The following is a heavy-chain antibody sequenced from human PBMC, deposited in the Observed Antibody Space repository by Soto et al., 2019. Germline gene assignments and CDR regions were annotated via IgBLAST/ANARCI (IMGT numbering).Heavy chain of an antibody. CDR3: ARGCWLRHPYYYYYYMDV. CDR1: GGSFSGYY. J-gene: IGHJ6*03. V-gene: IGHV4-34*01. CDR2: INHSGST. Sequence: PSETLSLTCAVYGGSFSGYYWSWIRQPPGKGLEWIGEINHSGSTNYNPSLKSRVTISVDTSKNQFSLKLSSVTAADTAVYYCARGCWLRHPYYYYYYMDVWGKGTTVTVSS. D-gene: IGHD5-12*01.